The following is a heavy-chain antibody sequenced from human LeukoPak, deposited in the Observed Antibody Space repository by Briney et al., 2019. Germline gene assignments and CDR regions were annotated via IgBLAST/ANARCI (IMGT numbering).Heavy chain of an antibody. J-gene: IGHJ4*02. Sequence: SETLSLTCTVSGGSISSSSYYWGWIRQPPGTGLEWIGSIYYSGSTYYNPSLKSRVTISVDTSKNQFSLKLSSVTAADTAVYYCAREKEWIQLHFDYWGQGTLVTVSS. V-gene: IGHV4-39*07. CDR2: IYYSGST. D-gene: IGHD5-18*01. CDR1: GGSISSSSYY. CDR3: AREKEWIQLHFDY.